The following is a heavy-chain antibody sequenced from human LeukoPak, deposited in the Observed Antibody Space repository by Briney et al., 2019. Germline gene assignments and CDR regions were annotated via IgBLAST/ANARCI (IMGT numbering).Heavy chain of an antibody. Sequence: GSLRLSCAASGFTFSSYWMSWVRQPPGKGLEWIGSIYYSGSTYYNPSLKSRVTISVDTSKNQFSLKLSSVTAADTAVYYCAREGGYYYGSGSFDYWGQGTLVTVSS. CDR1: GFTFSSYW. CDR2: IYYSGST. D-gene: IGHD3-10*01. V-gene: IGHV4-39*07. CDR3: AREGGYYYGSGSFDY. J-gene: IGHJ4*02.